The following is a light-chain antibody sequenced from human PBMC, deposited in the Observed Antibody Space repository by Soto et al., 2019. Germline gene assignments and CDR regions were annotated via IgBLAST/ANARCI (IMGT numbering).Light chain of an antibody. J-gene: IGLJ1*01. V-gene: IGLV1-47*02. CDR1: SSNIGTFY. CDR2: LDT. Sequence: QSVLTQPPSASSTPGQRVTLSCSGSSSNIGTFYVYWYQHLPETAPRLLIYLDTQRPSGVPDRFSGSKSGTSASLAISGLRPEDEGIYYCAAWDDSLNAYVFGTGTKVTVL. CDR3: AAWDDSLNAYV.